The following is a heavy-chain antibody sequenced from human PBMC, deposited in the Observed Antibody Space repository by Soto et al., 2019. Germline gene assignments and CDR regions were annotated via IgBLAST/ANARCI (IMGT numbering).Heavy chain of an antibody. V-gene: IGHV3-23*01. J-gene: IGHJ3*02. CDR3: AKDATSFIGVWDPFDM. CDR1: GFTFSDYA. D-gene: IGHD2-8*01. CDR2: VGGSDDDK. Sequence: EVQLLESGGGVVQPGGSLRLSCAASGFTFSDYAMSWVRQTPGKGLQWVSGVGGSDDDKHYADSVRGRFIVSRDNSKNTLYLQMTSLRADDTAIYYCAKDATSFIGVWDPFDMWGQWTEVTVSS.